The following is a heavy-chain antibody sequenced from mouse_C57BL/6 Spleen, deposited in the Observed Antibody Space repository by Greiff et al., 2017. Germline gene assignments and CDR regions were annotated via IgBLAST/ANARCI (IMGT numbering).Heavy chain of an antibody. CDR3: ARSLTGTLSSFDD. Sequence: VQLQQSGAELARPGASVKMSCKASGYTFTSYSMHWVKQRPGQGLEWIGYINPSSGCAKYNQKFKDKATLTADKSSSTAYMQLSSLTSEDSAVYYCARSLTGTLSSFDDWGQGTTLTVSS. V-gene: IGHV1-4*01. CDR2: INPSSGCA. D-gene: IGHD4-1*01. J-gene: IGHJ2*01. CDR1: GYTFTSYS.